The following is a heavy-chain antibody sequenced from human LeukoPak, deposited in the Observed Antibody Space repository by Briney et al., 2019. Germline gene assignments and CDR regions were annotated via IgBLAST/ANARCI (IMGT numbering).Heavy chain of an antibody. CDR3: AKDAVAGGGKGYYFDY. D-gene: IGHD6-19*01. Sequence: GGSLRLSCAASGFTFSSYGMHWVRQAPGKGLEWVAVISYDGSNKYYADSVKGRFTISRDNSKNTLYLQVNSLRAEDTAVYYCAKDAVAGGGKGYYFDYWGQGTLVTVSS. J-gene: IGHJ4*02. V-gene: IGHV3-30*18. CDR2: ISYDGSNK. CDR1: GFTFSSYG.